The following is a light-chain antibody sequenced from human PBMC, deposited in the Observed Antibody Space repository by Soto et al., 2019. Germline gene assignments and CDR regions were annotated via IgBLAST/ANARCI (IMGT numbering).Light chain of an antibody. CDR3: EKDNNRPS. CDR1: QTVSRN. J-gene: IGKJ5*01. V-gene: IGKV3-15*01. CDR2: DIS. Sequence: EVVMTQSPATLSVSPGERATLSCRASQTVSRNLAWYQQRPGQAPRLLIYDISNRATGVPARFSGSGSETEFTRTIRSLQSEDFAVYFCEKDNNRPSFGQGTRLEIK.